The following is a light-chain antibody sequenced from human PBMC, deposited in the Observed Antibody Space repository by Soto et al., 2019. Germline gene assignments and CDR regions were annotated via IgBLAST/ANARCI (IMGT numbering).Light chain of an antibody. J-gene: IGKJ1*01. Sequence: DFVLTQTPPNLAVTSGQPSSISCKSSHDLLHSDGRTYLYWYLQQPGQPPQXLIYEVSNRFSGVPERFSGSGSGTDSTLTISRVEAEDVGVYYCMQSIRWWTFGQGTKVDIK. CDR2: EVS. CDR3: MQSIRWWT. V-gene: IGKV2D-29*01. CDR1: HDLLHSDGRTY.